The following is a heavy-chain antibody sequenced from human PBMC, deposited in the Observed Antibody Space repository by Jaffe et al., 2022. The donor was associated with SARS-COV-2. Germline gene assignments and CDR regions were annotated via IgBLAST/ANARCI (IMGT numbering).Heavy chain of an antibody. Sequence: EVQLVESGGGLVKPGGSLRLSCAASGFTFSNAWMSWVRQAPGKGLEWVGRIKSKTDGGTTDYAAPVKGRFTISRDDSKNTLYLQMNSLKTEDTAVYYCTTEEDYDILTEYWGQGTLVTVSS. CDR2: IKSKTDGGTT. CDR1: GFTFSNAW. J-gene: IGHJ4*02. D-gene: IGHD3-9*01. CDR3: TTEEDYDILTEY. V-gene: IGHV3-15*01.